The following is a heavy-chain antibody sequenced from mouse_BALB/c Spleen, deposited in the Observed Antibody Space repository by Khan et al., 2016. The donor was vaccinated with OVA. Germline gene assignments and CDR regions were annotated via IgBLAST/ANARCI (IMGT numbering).Heavy chain of an antibody. CDR1: GYTFTNYV. Sequence: VQLQQSGPELVEPGASVKMSCKASGYTFTNYVMHWVKQKPGQGLEWIGYINPYNAGTRYNEKFKGQATLTSDISSTTAYMELSSLTSEDSAVYSCAREASSWDFSFPYWGQGTLVTVSA. CDR2: INPYNAGT. CDR3: AREASSWDFSFPY. J-gene: IGHJ3*01. D-gene: IGHD4-1*01. V-gene: IGHV1S136*01.